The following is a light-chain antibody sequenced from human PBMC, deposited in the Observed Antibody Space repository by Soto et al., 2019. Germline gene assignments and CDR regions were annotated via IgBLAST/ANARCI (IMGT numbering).Light chain of an antibody. CDR1: SSNIGDNS. V-gene: IGLV1-51*01. Sequence: QSVLTQPPSMSAAPGQMVAISCSGTSSNIGDNSVSWYQHFPGTAPKVLIYYNNRRPSRIPDRFSGSKSGTSATLTIIGLQTGDEADYYCAPCDSALSAGVFGGGTKVTVL. CDR3: APCDSALSAGV. CDR2: YNN. J-gene: IGLJ3*02.